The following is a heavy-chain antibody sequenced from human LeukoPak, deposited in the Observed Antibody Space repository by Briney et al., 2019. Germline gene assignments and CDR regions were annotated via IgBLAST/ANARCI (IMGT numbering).Heavy chain of an antibody. D-gene: IGHD3-10*01. CDR2: IKQDGSEK. CDR1: GFTFSSYW. Sequence: GGSLRLSCAASGFTFSSYWMSWVRQAPGKGLEWVANIKQDGSEKYYVDSVKGRFTISRDNAKNSLYLQMNSLRAEDMAVYYCARDKAYYGSGSYLDYWGQGTLVTVSS. CDR3: ARDKAYYGSGSYLDY. V-gene: IGHV3-7*03. J-gene: IGHJ4*02.